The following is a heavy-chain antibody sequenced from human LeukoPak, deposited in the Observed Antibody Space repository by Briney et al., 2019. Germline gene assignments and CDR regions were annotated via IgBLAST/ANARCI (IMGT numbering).Heavy chain of an antibody. V-gene: IGHV1-69*06. CDR2: IIPIFGTA. CDR1: GGTFSSYA. J-gene: IGHJ5*02. Sequence: GASVKVSCKASGGTFSSYAISWARQAPGQGLEWMGGIIPIFGTANYAQKFQGRVSMTWNTSISTAYMELSSLKSEDTAVYYCAKIGAAARRTPNPRWFDPWGQGTLVTVSS. CDR3: AKIGAAARRTPNPRWFDP. D-gene: IGHD6-6*01.